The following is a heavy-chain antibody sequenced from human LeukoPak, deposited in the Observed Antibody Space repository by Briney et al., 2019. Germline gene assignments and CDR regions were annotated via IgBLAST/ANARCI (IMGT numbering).Heavy chain of an antibody. D-gene: IGHD5-12*01. CDR3: VNQIIGSVS. CDR1: GFTFDRFA. J-gene: IGHJ5*02. V-gene: IGHV3-64D*06. CDR2: IGSNGRST. Sequence: PGGSLRLSCSASGFTFDRFAMHWVRQAPGKGLEYLSGIGSNGRSTHNADSVKGRFTICRDNSKNTLFLQMTSLRAEDTAVYYCVNQIIGSVSWGQGTLVTVSS.